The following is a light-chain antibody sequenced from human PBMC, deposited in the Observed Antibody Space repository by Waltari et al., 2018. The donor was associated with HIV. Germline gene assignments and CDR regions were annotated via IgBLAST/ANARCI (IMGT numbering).Light chain of an antibody. V-gene: IGLV1-47*01. Sequence: QSVLPQPPSASGTPGQRVTISCSGSSSNIGRFYVYWYRQVPGTTPHRLIYRNNHRPSGVPDRFSGSKSGTSASLAICGLRSEDEAYYYCAAWNDNLSGVVFGGGTELTVL. CDR3: AAWNDNLSGVV. CDR1: SSNIGRFY. J-gene: IGLJ2*01. CDR2: RNN.